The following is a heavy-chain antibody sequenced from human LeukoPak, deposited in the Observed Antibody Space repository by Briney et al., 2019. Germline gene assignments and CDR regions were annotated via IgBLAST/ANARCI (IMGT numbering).Heavy chain of an antibody. CDR1: GGSISSYY. D-gene: IGHD5-12*01. CDR2: IYYSGST. J-gene: IGHJ4*02. CDR3: ASDSCYGVRY. V-gene: IGHV4-59*08. Sequence: PSETLSLTCTVSGGSISSYYWSWIRQPPGKGLEWIGYIYYSGSTNYNPSLKSRVTISVDTSKNQLSLKLSSVTDADTAVYYCASDSCYGVRYWGQGTLVTVSS.